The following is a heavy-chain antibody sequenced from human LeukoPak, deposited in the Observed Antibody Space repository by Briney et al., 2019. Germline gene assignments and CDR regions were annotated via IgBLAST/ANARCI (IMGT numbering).Heavy chain of an antibody. D-gene: IGHD3-9*01. Sequence: ASVKVSCKASGGTFSSYAISWVRQAPRQGLEWMGGIIPIFGTANYAQKFQGRVTITADKSTSTAYMELSSLRSEDTAVYYCARSPLPLSDYDILTGYGWYYYYMDVWGKGTTVTVSS. CDR1: GGTFSSYA. CDR3: ARSPLPLSDYDILTGYGWYYYYMDV. J-gene: IGHJ6*03. V-gene: IGHV1-69*06. CDR2: IIPIFGTA.